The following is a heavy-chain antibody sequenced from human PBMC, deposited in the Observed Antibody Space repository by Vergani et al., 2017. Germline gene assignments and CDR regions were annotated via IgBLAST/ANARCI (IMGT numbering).Heavy chain of an antibody. CDR2: IYYSGST. D-gene: IGHD2-21*02. CDR3: ARIPYCGGDCYSDAFDI. J-gene: IGHJ3*02. Sequence: QVQLQESGPGLVKTPETLSLTCTVSGGSISSYYWSCIRQPPGKGLEWIGYIYYSGSTNYNPSLKSRVTISVDTSKNQFSLKLSSVTAADTAVYYCARIPYCGGDCYSDAFDIWGQGTMVTVSS. V-gene: IGHV4-59*01. CDR1: GGSISSYY.